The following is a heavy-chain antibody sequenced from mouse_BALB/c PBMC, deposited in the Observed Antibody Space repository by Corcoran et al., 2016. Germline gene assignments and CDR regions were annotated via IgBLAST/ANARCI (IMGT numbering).Heavy chain of an antibody. Sequence: EVQLQQSGPELVKPGASVKMYCKASGYTFTSYVMHWVKQKPGQGLEWIGYINPYNDGTKYNEKFKGKATLTSDKSSSTAYMELSSLTSEDSAVYYCGKGADGYYGAMDYWGQVTSVTVSS. CDR2: INPYNDGT. D-gene: IGHD2-3*01. CDR3: GKGADGYYGAMDY. CDR1: GYTFTSYV. V-gene: IGHV1S136*01. J-gene: IGHJ4*01.